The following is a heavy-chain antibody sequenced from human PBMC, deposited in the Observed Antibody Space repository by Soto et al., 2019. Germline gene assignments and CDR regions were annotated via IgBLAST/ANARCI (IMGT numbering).Heavy chain of an antibody. CDR1: GGSFSGYY. D-gene: IGHD3-10*01. J-gene: IGHJ4*02. V-gene: IGHV4-34*01. CDR2: INHSGST. CDR3: ARGRMYYYPY. Sequence: SETLSLTCAVYGGSFSGYYWSWIRQPPGKGLEWIGEINHSGSTNYNPSLKSRVTISVDTSKNQFSLKLSSVTAADTAVYYCARGRMYYYPYWGQGTLVTVYS.